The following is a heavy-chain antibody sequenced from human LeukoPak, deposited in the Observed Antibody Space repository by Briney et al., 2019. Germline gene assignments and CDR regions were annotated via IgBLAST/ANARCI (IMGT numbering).Heavy chain of an antibody. CDR1: GGTFSSYA. V-gene: IGHV1-69*01. CDR3: ASVVALRNYMDV. Sequence: SVKVSCKASGGTFSSYAISWVRQAPGQGLEWMGGIIPIFGTANYAQKFQGRVTITADESTSTAYMELSSLRSEDTAVYYCASVVALRNYMDVWGKGTTVTVS. D-gene: IGHD2-2*01. CDR2: IIPIFGTA. J-gene: IGHJ6*03.